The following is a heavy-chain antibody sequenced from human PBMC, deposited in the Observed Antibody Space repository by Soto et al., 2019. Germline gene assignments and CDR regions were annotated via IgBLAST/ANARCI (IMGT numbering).Heavy chain of an antibody. V-gene: IGHV1-2*02. Sequence: QVQLVQSGAEVKKPGASVKVSCKASGYTFTGYYMLWVRQAPGQGLEWMGWIHPNNGGTKYALKFQGRVTLTRDTSISTAYMELSSLRSDDTAVYYCARDRARGSLWFGDWGQGTLVTVSS. CDR2: IHPNNGGT. CDR1: GYTFTGYY. CDR3: ARDRARGSLWFGD. D-gene: IGHD3-10*01. J-gene: IGHJ4*02.